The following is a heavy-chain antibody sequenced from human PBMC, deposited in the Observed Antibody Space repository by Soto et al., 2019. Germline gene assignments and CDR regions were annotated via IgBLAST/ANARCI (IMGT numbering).Heavy chain of an antibody. J-gene: IGHJ4*02. D-gene: IGHD2-21*02. CDR3: ARGNCSGDTCFFGGTH. CDR1: GFTFSDHW. CDR2: INSGGSRT. V-gene: IGHV3-74*01. Sequence: EVQLAESGGVLVQPGGSLRLSCVASGFTFSDHWMHWVRQAPGKGLVWVSRINSGGSRTNYADSVKGRFTISSVNAKNTRYLEMNSLSVEDTAVYYCARGNCSGDTCFFGGTHWGRGTMVTVSS.